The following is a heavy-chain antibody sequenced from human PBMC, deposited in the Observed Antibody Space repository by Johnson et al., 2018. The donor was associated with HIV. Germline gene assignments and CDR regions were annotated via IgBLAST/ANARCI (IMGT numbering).Heavy chain of an antibody. CDR3: ARDRAIVVAYDAFDI. CDR2: ISWNSGSI. D-gene: IGHD3-22*01. Sequence: VQLVESGGGLVQPGRSLRLSCAASGFTFDDYAMHWVRQAPGKGLEWVSGISWNSGSIGYAASVKGRFTISRDNSKNTLYLQMNSLRPEDTAVYYCARDRAIVVAYDAFDIWGQGTKVTVSS. CDR1: GFTFDDYA. V-gene: IGHV3-9*01. J-gene: IGHJ3*02.